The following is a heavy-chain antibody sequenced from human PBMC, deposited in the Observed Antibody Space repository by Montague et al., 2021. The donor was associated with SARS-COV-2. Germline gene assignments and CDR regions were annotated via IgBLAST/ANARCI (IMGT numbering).Heavy chain of an antibody. CDR3: AREVVHVDVLTDIPKILYYGLDV. J-gene: IGHJ6*02. CDR1: GGAINRCDYY. CDR2: IYSTGDT. V-gene: IGHV4-30-4*08. Sequence: TLSLTCTVSGGAINRCDYYWTWIRQPPGKGLEWIGNIYSTGDTSYSPSLKGRVGISLDTSKNQVSLNLRSVAAADTAVYYCAREVVHVDVLTDIPKILYYGLDVWGQGTTVVVSS. D-gene: IGHD2-21*02.